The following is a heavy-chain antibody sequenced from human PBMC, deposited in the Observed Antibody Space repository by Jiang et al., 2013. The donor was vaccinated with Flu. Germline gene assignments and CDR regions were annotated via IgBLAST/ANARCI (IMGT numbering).Heavy chain of an antibody. J-gene: IGHJ4*02. Sequence: AVISYDGSNKYYADSVKGRFTISRDNSKNTLYLQMNSLRAEDTAVYYCARDPGYYDSSGYWEEYYFDYWGQGTLVTVSS. V-gene: IGHV3-30*01. D-gene: IGHD3-22*01. CDR3: ARDPGYYDSSGYWEEYYFDY. CDR2: ISYDGSNK.